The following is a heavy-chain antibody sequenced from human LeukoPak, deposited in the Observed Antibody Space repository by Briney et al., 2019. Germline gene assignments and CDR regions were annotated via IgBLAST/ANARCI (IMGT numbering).Heavy chain of an antibody. D-gene: IGHD5-12*01. Sequence: GGSLRLSCAASGSTFSSYGMHWVRQAPGKGLEWVAFIRYDGSNKYYADSVKGRFTISRDNSKNTLYLQMNSLRAEDTAVYYCAKGWPASGYDPYYFDYWGQGTLVTVSS. V-gene: IGHV3-30*02. CDR3: AKGWPASGYDPYYFDY. J-gene: IGHJ4*02. CDR2: IRYDGSNK. CDR1: GSTFSSYG.